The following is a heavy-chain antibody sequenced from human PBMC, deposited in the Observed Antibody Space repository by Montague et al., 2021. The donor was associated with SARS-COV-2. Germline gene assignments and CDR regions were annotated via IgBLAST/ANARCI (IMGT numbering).Heavy chain of an antibody. CDR3: VTRPPDGTGPFDY. D-gene: IGHD3-10*01. Sequence: SETLSLTCAVSGGALNSGPYYWGWIRQPPGKGLVWLASIHYSGYTYNHPSLRSRVTISVDLAKNQFSLKVSSVTAADTAIYYCVTRPPDGTGPFDYWGQGILVTVSS. CDR2: IHYSGYT. V-gene: IGHV4-39*07. CDR1: GGALNSGPYY. J-gene: IGHJ4*02.